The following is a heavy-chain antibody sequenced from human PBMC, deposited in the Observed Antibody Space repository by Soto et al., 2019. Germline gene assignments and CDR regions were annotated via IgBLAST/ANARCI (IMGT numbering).Heavy chain of an antibody. D-gene: IGHD3-10*01. CDR3: ARYRNSDQRGLYY. V-gene: IGHV4-34*01. CDR1: GESFSGYH. J-gene: IGHJ4*02. CDR2: INHSGNT. Sequence: SETLSLTCAVYGESFSGYHWSWIRQPPGKGLEWIGEINHSGNTNYNPSLKSRVTISVDTSKNQFSLRLRSVTAADTAVYYCARYRNSDQRGLYYWGQGSLVTVSS.